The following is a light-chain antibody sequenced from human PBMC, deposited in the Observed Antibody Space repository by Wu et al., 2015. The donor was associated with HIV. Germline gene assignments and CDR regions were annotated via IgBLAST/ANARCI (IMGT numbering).Light chain of an antibody. Sequence: EIVMTQSPATLSVSPGERATLSCRASQSVSSNLAWYQHKPGQAPRLLIYGASSRATGIPDRFSGSGSGTDFTLTISRLEPEDFALYYCQQYDGSPTYTFGQGTKVEIK. V-gene: IGKV3-20*01. CDR3: QQYDGSPTYT. CDR1: QSVSSN. J-gene: IGKJ2*01. CDR2: GAS.